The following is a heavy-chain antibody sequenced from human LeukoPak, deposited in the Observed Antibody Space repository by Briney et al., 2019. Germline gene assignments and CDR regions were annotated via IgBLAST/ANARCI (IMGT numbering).Heavy chain of an antibody. CDR1: GFTFSDYN. CDR2: ISSISSTM. Sequence: GGSLRLSCAASGFTFSDYNMDWVRQSPGKGLEWVSYISSISSTMYYADSVKGRFTISRDNAKNSLYLQMNSLRAEDTAVYYCARSAYAGALNYWGQGTPVTVSS. CDR3: ARSAYAGALNY. V-gene: IGHV3-48*04. D-gene: IGHD5-12*01. J-gene: IGHJ4*02.